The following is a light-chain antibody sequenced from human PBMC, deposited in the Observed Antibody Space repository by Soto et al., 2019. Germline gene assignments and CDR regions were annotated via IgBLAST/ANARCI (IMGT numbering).Light chain of an antibody. V-gene: IGLV2-14*01. CDR1: SSDVGGYNY. Sequence: QSVLTQPASVSGSPGQSITISCTGTSSDVGGYNYVSWYQQHPGKAPKLMIYDVSNRPSGVSNRFSGSESGNTASLTISGLQAEDEADYYCSPYTSSSTLYVFGTGTKLTVL. J-gene: IGLJ1*01. CDR3: SPYTSSSTLYV. CDR2: DVS.